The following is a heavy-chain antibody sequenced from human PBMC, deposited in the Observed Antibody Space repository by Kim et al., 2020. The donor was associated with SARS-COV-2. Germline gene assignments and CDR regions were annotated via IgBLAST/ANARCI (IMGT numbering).Heavy chain of an antibody. Sequence: AQKFQCRVTMTEDTSRDTAYMELSSLRSEDTAVYYCATELVSGLGDAFDIWGQGTMVTVSS. CDR3: ATELVSGLGDAFDI. V-gene: IGHV1-24*01. D-gene: IGHD3-10*01. J-gene: IGHJ3*02.